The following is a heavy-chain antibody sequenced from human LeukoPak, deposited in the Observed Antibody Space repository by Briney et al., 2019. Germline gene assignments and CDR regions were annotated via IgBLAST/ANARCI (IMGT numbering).Heavy chain of an antibody. Sequence: ASETLSLTCAVYGGSFSGYYWSWIRQPPGKGLEWIGETNHSGSTNYNPSLKSRVTISVDTSKNQFSLKLSSVTAADTAVYYCARSSAVAGTEYFQHWGQGTLVTVSS. CDR2: TNHSGST. CDR1: GGSFSGYY. J-gene: IGHJ1*01. CDR3: ARSSAVAGTEYFQH. D-gene: IGHD6-19*01. V-gene: IGHV4-34*01.